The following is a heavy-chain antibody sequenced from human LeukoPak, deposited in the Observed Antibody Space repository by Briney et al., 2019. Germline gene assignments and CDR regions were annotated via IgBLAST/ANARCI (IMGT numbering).Heavy chain of an antibody. V-gene: IGHV3-21*01. CDR3: ATDLTAVTTAYFQH. J-gene: IGHJ1*01. Sequence: PGESLRLSCAASGFTFSTYSMNWVRQAPGKGLEWVASISSSSTYKYYADSVKGRFIISRDNAKNSLYLQVNTLRAEDTAVYYCATDLTAVTTAYFQHWGQGTRVTVSS. CDR1: GFTFSTYS. CDR2: ISSSSTYK. D-gene: IGHD4-17*01.